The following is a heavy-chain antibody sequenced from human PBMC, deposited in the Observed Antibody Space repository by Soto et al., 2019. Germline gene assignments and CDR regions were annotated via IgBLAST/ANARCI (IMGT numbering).Heavy chain of an antibody. CDR1: GGSFSGYY. V-gene: IGHV4-34*01. J-gene: IGHJ5*02. D-gene: IGHD3-3*01. CDR3: ARGRVRSAAWVDP. Sequence: QVQLQQWGAGLLKPSETLSLTCAVYGGSFSGYYWSWIRQPPGKGLEWIGEINHTGSTDYNPSLKSRVTKSVDTSRQQFSLKLSSVTAADTAVYYCARGRVRSAAWVDPWGQGTLVTVSS. CDR2: INHTGST.